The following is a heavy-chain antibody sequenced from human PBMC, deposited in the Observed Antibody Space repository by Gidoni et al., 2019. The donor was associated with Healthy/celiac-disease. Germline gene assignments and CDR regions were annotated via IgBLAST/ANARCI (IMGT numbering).Heavy chain of an antibody. D-gene: IGHD5-12*01. CDR2: IDPSDSYT. CDR1: GYSFTSYW. V-gene: IGHV5-10-1*03. Sequence: EVQLVQSGEEVKKPGESLRISCKGDGYSFTSYWISWVRQMPGKGLEWMGSIDPSDSYTNSSPSFQGHVTILADKSISTAYLQWSSLKASDTAMYYCATFSGYDFWALDYWGQGTLVTVSS. CDR3: ATFSGYDFWALDY. J-gene: IGHJ4*02.